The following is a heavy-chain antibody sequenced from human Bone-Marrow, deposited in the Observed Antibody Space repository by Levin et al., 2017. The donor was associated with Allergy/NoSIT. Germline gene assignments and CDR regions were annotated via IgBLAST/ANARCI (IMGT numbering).Heavy chain of an antibody. CDR2: IKSKTDGGTP. V-gene: IGHV3-15*01. D-gene: IGHD2-15*01. CDR3: ATQPYCSGSRCTNYYFDY. CDR1: GFTFSNIW. J-gene: IGHJ4*02. Sequence: PGESLKISCAASGFTFSNIWVSWVRQAPGKGLEWVGRIKSKTDGGTPDYAAPVRGRFTISRDDSKNTVSLQMNNVETEDTAVYYCATQPYCSGSRCTNYYFDYWGQGTLITVSS.